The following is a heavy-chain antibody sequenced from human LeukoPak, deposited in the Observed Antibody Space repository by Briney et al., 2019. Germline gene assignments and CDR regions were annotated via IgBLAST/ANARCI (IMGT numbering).Heavy chain of an antibody. V-gene: IGHV3-21*01. CDR3: ARDLPPLLLRNWYFDL. CDR2: ISSSSSYI. CDR1: GFTFSSYS. J-gene: IGHJ2*01. Sequence: PGGSLRLSCAASGFTFSSYSMNWVRQAPGKGLEWVSSISSSSSYIYYADSVKGRFTISRDNAKNSLYLQMNSLRAEDTAVYYCARDLPPLLLRNWYFDLWGRGTLVTVSS. D-gene: IGHD3-22*01.